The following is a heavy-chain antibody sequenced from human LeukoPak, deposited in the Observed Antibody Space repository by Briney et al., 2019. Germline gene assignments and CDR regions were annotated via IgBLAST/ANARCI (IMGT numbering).Heavy chain of an antibody. V-gene: IGHV3-33*01. CDR3: ARERGSGYDPPNYYYYGMDV. Sequence: GGSLRLSCAASGFTFSSYGMHWVRQAPGKGLEWVAVIWYDGSNKYYADSVKGRFTISRDNSKNTLYLQMNSLRDEDTAVYYCARERGSGYDPPNYYYYGMDVWGQGTTVTVSS. J-gene: IGHJ6*02. CDR2: IWYDGSNK. CDR1: GFTFSSYG. D-gene: IGHD5-12*01.